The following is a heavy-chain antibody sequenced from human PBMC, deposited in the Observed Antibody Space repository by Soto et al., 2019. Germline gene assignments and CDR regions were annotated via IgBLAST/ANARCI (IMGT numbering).Heavy chain of an antibody. D-gene: IGHD2-15*01. CDR3: ARHRCSGGSCYANWFDP. Sequence: PGESLKISCKGSGYSFTTYWIAWVRQMPGKGLECMGVIFSGYPDTRYSPSFQGQVTISADKSISTAYLQWNSLKASDTAIYYWARHRCSGGSCYANWFDPWGQGTLVTVSS. J-gene: IGHJ5*02. V-gene: IGHV5-51*01. CDR2: IFSGYPDT. CDR1: GYSFTTYW.